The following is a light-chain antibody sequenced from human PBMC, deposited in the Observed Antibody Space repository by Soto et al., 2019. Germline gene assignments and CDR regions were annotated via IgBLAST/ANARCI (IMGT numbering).Light chain of an antibody. Sequence: EIVLTQSPGTLSLSPGERGTLSCRASQNLGTLYLAWFQQKSGQAPRLLIYSASRRATGIPDRFTGSGSGTDFTLTINRVEPEDFAVYFCQQYADSPRTFGQGTKVDIK. CDR2: SAS. J-gene: IGKJ1*01. CDR1: QNLGTLY. CDR3: QQYADSPRT. V-gene: IGKV3-20*01.